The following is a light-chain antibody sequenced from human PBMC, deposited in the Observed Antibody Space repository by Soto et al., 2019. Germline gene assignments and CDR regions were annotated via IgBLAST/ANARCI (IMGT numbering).Light chain of an antibody. Sequence: DIQMTQSPSSLSASVGDRVTITCRASQSISSYLNWYQQKPGRAPKLLIYAASTLQSVVPTRFSGSGLGTDFPLTINRLQPEDFAVYYWQQLNSYPLTFGGGTKVDIK. CDR1: QSISSY. CDR3: QQLNSYPLT. J-gene: IGKJ4*02. CDR2: AAS. V-gene: IGKV1-39*01.